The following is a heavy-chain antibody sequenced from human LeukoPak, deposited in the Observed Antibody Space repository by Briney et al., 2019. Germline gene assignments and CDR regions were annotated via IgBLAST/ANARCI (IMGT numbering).Heavy chain of an antibody. J-gene: IGHJ3*02. Sequence: GGSLTLSCAASGFTFSTYEMNWVRQAPGIGLEWVAYIGSRPTTIYYADSVKGRFIISRDNTKNSLYLRRNSRRAEDAAVYYCATSCSYDVSWVFDIWGQGTMVSVS. CDR3: ATSCSYDVSWVFDI. D-gene: IGHD5-12*01. V-gene: IGHV3-48*03. CDR1: GFTFSTYE. CDR2: IGSRPTTI.